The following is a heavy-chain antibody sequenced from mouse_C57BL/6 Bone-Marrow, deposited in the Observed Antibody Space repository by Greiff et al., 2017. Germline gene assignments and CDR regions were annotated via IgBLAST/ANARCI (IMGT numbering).Heavy chain of an antibody. Sequence: VQLQQSGAELVRPGTSVKMSCKASGYTFTNYWIGWAKQRPGHGLAWIGDIYPGGGYTNYNEKFKGKATLTADKSSSTAYMQFSSLTSEDSAIYYCARRGNGSSNYAMDYWGQGTSVTVSS. D-gene: IGHD1-1*01. CDR1: GYTFTNYW. CDR2: IYPGGGYT. J-gene: IGHJ4*01. CDR3: ARRGNGSSNYAMDY. V-gene: IGHV1-63*01.